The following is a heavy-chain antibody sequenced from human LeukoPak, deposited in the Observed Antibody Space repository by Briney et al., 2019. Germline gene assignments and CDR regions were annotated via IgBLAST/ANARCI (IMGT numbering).Heavy chain of an antibody. J-gene: IGHJ4*02. Sequence: GGSLRLSCAASGFTFGSYGMSWVRQAPGKGLEWVANIKEDGSEKYYVDSVKGRFTISRDSAKNSLYLQMNSLRVEDTAVYYCARDHNYGSDYWGQGTLVTVSS. CDR3: ARDHNYGSDY. CDR2: IKEDGSEK. CDR1: GFTFGSYG. D-gene: IGHD5-18*01. V-gene: IGHV3-7*03.